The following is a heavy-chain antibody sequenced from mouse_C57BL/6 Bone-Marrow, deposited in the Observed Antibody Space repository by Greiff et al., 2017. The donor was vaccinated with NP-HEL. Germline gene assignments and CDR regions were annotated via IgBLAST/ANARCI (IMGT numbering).Heavy chain of an antibody. Sequence: QVQLKQSGPGLVAPSQSLSISCTVSGFSFTSYGVSWVRQPPGKGLEWLGVIWGDGSTNYHSALISRLSISKDNSKSQVFLKLNSLQTDDTATYYWAKQNTNWVFDYWGQGTTLTVSS. V-gene: IGHV2-3*01. CDR3: AKQNTNWVFDY. D-gene: IGHD4-1*01. CDR1: GFSFTSYG. J-gene: IGHJ2*01. CDR2: IWGDGST.